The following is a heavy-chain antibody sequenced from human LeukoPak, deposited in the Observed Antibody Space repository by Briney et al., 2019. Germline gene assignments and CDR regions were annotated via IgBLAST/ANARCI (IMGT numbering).Heavy chain of an antibody. Sequence: PSQTLSLTCTVSGGSISSGSYYWSWIRQPAGKGLEWIGRIYTSGSTNYNPSLKSRVTISVDTSKNQFSLKLSSVTAADTAVYYCARVPRIAAAGLDAFDIWGQGTMVTVSS. CDR3: ARVPRIAAAGLDAFDI. D-gene: IGHD6-13*01. CDR1: GGSISSGSYY. J-gene: IGHJ3*02. V-gene: IGHV4-61*02. CDR2: IYTSGST.